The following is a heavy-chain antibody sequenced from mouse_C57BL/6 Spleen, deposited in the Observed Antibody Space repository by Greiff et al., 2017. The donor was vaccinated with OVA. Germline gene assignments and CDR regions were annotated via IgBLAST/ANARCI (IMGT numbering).Heavy chain of an antibody. CDR1: GYTFTDYY. V-gene: IGHV1-26*01. CDR3: ARNDYGSSNWYFDV. J-gene: IGHJ1*03. CDR2: INPNNGGT. D-gene: IGHD1-1*01. Sequence: VQLQQSGPELVKPGASVKISCKASGYTFTDYYMNWVKQSHGKSLEWIGDINPNNGGTSYNQKFKGKATLTVDKSSSTAYMELRSLTSEDSAVYYCARNDYGSSNWYFDVWGTGTTVTVSS.